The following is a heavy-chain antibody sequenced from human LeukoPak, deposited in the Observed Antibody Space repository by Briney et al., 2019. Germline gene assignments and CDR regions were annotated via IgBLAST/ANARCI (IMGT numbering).Heavy chain of an antibody. CDR1: GYTFSGTGWY. Sequence: ASVKVSCKASGYTFSGTGWYLYWLRQAPGQGLECMGWIYPNNGATAYAQKFQGRVAMTRDTSITTAYMELSRLRPDDTAVYYCARDGPAQMVDFDYWGQGTLVTASS. D-gene: IGHD3-10*01. V-gene: IGHV1-2*02. CDR3: ARDGPAQMVDFDY. CDR2: IYPNNGAT. J-gene: IGHJ4*02.